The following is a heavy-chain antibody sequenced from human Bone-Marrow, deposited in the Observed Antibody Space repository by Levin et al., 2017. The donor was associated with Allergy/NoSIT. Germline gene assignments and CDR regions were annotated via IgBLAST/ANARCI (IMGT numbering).Heavy chain of an antibody. CDR2: ISSRSSYT. J-gene: IGHJ4*02. D-gene: IGHD3-10*01. Sequence: GESLKISCAASGFTFSDYYMSWIRQAPGKGLEWVSYISSRSSYTNYADSVKGRFTISRDNAKNSLYLQMNSLRAEDTAVYYCARGGYGSGSAIDYRGQGTLVTVSS. V-gene: IGHV3-11*05. CDR1: GFTFSDYY. CDR3: ARGGYGSGSAIDY.